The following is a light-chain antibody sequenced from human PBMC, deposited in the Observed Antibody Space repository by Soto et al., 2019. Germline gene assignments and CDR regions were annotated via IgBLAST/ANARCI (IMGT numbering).Light chain of an antibody. CDR2: EVS. Sequence: QSALTQPPSASGSPGQSVTISCTGTSSDVGGYNYVSWYQQHPGKAPKLIISEVSKRPSGVPDRFSRSKSGNTAPLTVSGIQAEDEADYYCQAWDSSTWVFGGGTQLTVL. J-gene: IGLJ3*02. CDR1: SSDVGGYNY. CDR3: QAWDSSTWV. V-gene: IGLV2-8*01.